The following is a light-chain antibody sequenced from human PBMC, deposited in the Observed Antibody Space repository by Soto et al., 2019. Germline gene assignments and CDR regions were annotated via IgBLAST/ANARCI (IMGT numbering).Light chain of an antibody. Sequence: DIQMTQSPSSVSASVGDTVTITCRASQGLKFLAWYQQKPGKAPRLLIYEATNLQSGVPPRFSGSGSGTDFALTISSLQPEDVATYFCQQANSFPITFGQGTRLEIK. V-gene: IGKV1-12*01. CDR1: QGLKF. CDR2: EAT. CDR3: QQANSFPIT. J-gene: IGKJ5*01.